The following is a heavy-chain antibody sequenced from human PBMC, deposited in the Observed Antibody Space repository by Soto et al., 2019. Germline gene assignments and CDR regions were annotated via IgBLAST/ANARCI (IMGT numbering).Heavy chain of an antibody. CDR2: TYFRSKWYN. CDR3: ARVSFDHFVHWLDP. D-gene: IGHD3-9*01. J-gene: IGHJ5*02. Sequence: QTLSLTCAISGDSVSSKTAAWNWIRQSPSRGLEWLGRTYFRSKWYNDYAISVKSRITINPDTSKNQFSLLLNSVTPEDTAVYYFARVSFDHFVHWLDPWGQGTLVTVSS. CDR1: GDSVSSKTAA. V-gene: IGHV6-1*01.